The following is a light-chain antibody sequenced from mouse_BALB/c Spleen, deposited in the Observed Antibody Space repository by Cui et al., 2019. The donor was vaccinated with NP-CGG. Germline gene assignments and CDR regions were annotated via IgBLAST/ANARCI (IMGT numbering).Light chain of an antibody. Sequence: QAVVSQESALHTSPGETVRFTYRSSTEAVTTSNYANWVQEKPDHLFTGLIGGTNNRAPGVPARFSGSLIGDKAALTIIGAQTEDEAIYFCALWYSNHWVFGGGTKLTVL. V-gene: IGLV1*01. CDR3: ALWYSNHWV. CDR1: TEAVTTSNY. J-gene: IGLJ1*01. CDR2: GTN.